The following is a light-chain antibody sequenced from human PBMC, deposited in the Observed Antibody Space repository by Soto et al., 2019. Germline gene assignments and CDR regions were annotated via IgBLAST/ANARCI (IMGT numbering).Light chain of an antibody. CDR2: EVN. J-gene: IGLJ2*01. Sequence: QSALTQPASVSGSPGQSITISCTGTSNDVGGYNLVSWFQQHPGKAPKLMISEVNKRPSGVSNRFSGSKSANTASLTVSGLQSEDEAVYYCSSYTDSNNVIFGGGTKLTVL. CDR3: SSYTDSNNVI. V-gene: IGLV2-14*02. CDR1: SNDVGGYNL.